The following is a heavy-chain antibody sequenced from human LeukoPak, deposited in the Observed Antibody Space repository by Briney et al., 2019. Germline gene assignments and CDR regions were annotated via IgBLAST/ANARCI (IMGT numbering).Heavy chain of an antibody. Sequence: PSETLSLTCSVSGGSIRGYYWSWIRQPPGKALEWIGYIYYGGSTNYNPSLKSRLTISIDTSKNQFSLKLSSLAAADTAVYYCARDWVPTVFAVAHAFDIWGQGTTVTVSS. CDR3: ARDWVPTVFAVAHAFDI. CDR2: IYYGGST. D-gene: IGHD3-3*01. CDR1: GGSIRGYY. J-gene: IGHJ3*02. V-gene: IGHV4-59*01.